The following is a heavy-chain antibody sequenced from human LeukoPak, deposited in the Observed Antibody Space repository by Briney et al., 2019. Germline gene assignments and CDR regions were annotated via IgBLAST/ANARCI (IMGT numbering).Heavy chain of an antibody. D-gene: IGHD6-19*01. CDR1: GYTFTSYA. CDR3: AAGIAVAADAGFDY. J-gene: IGHJ4*02. V-gene: IGHV1-3*01. Sequence: ASVKVFCKASGYTFTSYAMHWVRQAPGQRLEWMGWINAGNGNTKYSQKFQGRVTITRDTSASTAYMELSSLRSEDTAVYYYAAGIAVAADAGFDYWGQGTLVTVSS. CDR2: INAGNGNT.